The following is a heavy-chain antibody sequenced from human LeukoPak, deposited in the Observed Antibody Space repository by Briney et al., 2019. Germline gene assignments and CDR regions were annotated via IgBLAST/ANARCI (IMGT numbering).Heavy chain of an antibody. CDR1: GFIFSDYA. D-gene: IGHD3-10*01. CDR2: INHSGST. CDR3: ARIFVPFYYGSGYGYYYYMDV. V-gene: IGHV4-34*01. Sequence: GSLRLSCAASGFIFSDYAMNWVRQAPGKGLEWIGEINHSGSTNYNPSLKSRVTISVDTSKNQFSLKLSSVTAADTAVYYCARIFVPFYYGSGYGYYYYMDVWGKGTTVTISS. J-gene: IGHJ6*03.